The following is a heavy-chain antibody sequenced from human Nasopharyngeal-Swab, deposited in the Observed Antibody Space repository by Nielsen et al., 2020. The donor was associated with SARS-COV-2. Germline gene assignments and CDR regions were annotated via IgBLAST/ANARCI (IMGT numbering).Heavy chain of an antibody. CDR2: IYHSGST. V-gene: IGHV4-34*01. CDR1: GGSFSSYY. J-gene: IGHJ6*02. D-gene: IGHD3-10*01. CDR3: ARASTRSITMVRGSYYYYGMDV. Sequence: SETLSLTCAVYGGSFSSYYWSWIRQPPGKGLEWIGEIYHSGSTNYNPSLKSRVTISVDKSKNQFSLKLSSVTAADTAVYYCARASTRSITMVRGSYYYYGMDVWGQGTTVTVSS.